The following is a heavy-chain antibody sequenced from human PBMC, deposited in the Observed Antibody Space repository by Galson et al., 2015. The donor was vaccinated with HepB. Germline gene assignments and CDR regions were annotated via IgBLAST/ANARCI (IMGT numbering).Heavy chain of an antibody. CDR3: AKTDSTYIRRPLDS. Sequence: LRLSCAASGFTFSSYTMTWVRQAPGKGLEWVSGIKGGGEIHHADSVKGRFTISRDNSKNTLYRQMNSLRAEDTAVYHCAKTDSTYIRRPLDSWGTGTMVTVSS. D-gene: IGHD2/OR15-2a*01. V-gene: IGHV3-23*01. CDR1: GFTFSSYT. CDR2: IKGGGEI. J-gene: IGHJ3*02.